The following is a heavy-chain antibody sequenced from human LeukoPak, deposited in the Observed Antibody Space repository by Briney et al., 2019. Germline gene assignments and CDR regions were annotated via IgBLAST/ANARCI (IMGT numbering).Heavy chain of an antibody. V-gene: IGHV1-58*01. Sequence: ASVKVSCKASGFTFTSSAVQWVRQARGQRLEWIGWIVVGSGNTNYAQKFQERVTITRDMSTSTAYMELSSLRSEDTAVYYCAAIPVAAAGTWSFDYWGQGTLVTVSS. CDR2: IVVGSGNT. CDR1: GFTFTSSA. CDR3: AAIPVAAAGTWSFDY. D-gene: IGHD6-13*01. J-gene: IGHJ4*02.